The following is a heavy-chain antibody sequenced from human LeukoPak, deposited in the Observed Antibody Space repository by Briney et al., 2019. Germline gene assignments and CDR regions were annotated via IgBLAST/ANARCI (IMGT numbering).Heavy chain of an antibody. Sequence: ASVKVSCKASGYTFTSYGISWVRQAPAQGLEWMGWISAYNGNTNYAQKLQGRVTMTTDTSTSTAYMELRSLRSDDTAVYYCSGDTSQLWFGDWGQGTLVTVSS. CDR3: SGDTSQLWFGD. J-gene: IGHJ4*02. CDR2: ISAYNGNT. CDR1: GYTFTSYG. V-gene: IGHV1-18*01. D-gene: IGHD3-10*01.